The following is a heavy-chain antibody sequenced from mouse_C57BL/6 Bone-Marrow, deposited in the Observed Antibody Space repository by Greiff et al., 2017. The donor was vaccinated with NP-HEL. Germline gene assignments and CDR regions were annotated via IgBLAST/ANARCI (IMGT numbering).Heavy chain of an antibody. CDR2: INPNYGTT. Sequence: EVKLMESGPELVKPGASVKISCKASGYSFTDYNMNWVKQSNGKSLEWIGVINPNYGTTSYNQKFKGKATLTVDQSSSTAYMQLNSLTSEDSAVYYCARSYYYEYDWFAYWGQGTLVTVSA. CDR1: GYSFTDYN. D-gene: IGHD2-4*01. J-gene: IGHJ3*01. CDR3: ARSYYYEYDWFAY. V-gene: IGHV1-39*01.